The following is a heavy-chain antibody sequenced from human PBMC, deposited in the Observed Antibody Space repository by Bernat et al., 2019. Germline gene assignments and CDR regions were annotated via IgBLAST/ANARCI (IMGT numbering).Heavy chain of an antibody. CDR1: GFTFSNAW. V-gene: IGHV3-15*01. J-gene: IGHJ6*03. CDR3: TTYKTYYDCWSARGYYYMDV. CDR2: IKSKTDGGTT. Sequence: EVQLVESGGGLVKPGGSLRLSCAASGFTFSNAWMSWVRQAPGKGLEWVGRIKSKTDGGTTDYAAPVKGRFTISRDDSKNTLYLQMNSLKTEDTAVYYCTTYKTYYDCWSARGYYYMDVWGKGTTVTVSS. D-gene: IGHD3-3*01.